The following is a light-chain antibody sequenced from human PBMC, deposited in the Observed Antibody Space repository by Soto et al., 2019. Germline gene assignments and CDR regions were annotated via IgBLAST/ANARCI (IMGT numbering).Light chain of an antibody. J-gene: IGLJ2*01. CDR2: DVN. CDR1: SSDVGGYNY. CDR3: ASFTRSVTVV. Sequence: QSALTQPASVSGSPGQSITISCAGTSSDVGGYNYVSWYQQHPGKVPRLIISDVNKRPSGVSDRFSGSKSGNTASLTISGLKAEDEAAYYCASFTRSVTVVFGGGTKLTVL. V-gene: IGLV2-14*03.